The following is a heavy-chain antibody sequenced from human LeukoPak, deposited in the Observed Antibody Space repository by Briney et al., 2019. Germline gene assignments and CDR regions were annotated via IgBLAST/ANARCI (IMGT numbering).Heavy chain of an antibody. Sequence: PGGSLRLSCAASGLTFSSYWMSWVRQAPGKGLEWVANIKQDGTEKYYVDSVKGRFTVSRDNAKNSLYLQMNSLRAEDTAVYYCARFDEQLHDYGDYADWYFDLWGRGTLVTVSS. V-gene: IGHV3-7*01. J-gene: IGHJ2*01. CDR2: IKQDGTEK. CDR3: ARFDEQLHDYGDYADWYFDL. CDR1: GLTFSSYW. D-gene: IGHD4-17*01.